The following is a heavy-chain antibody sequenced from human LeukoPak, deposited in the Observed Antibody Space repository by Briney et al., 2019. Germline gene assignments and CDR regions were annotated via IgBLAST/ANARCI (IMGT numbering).Heavy chain of an antibody. V-gene: IGHV1-2*02. D-gene: IGHD5-18*01. CDR3: ARGLYSYGQYYFDY. J-gene: IGHJ4*02. CDR2: INPNSGGI. Sequence: GASVKVSCKASGYTFTGYYMHWVRQAAGQGLEWMGWINPNSGGINYAQKFQGRVTMTRDTSISTAYMELSRLRSDDTAVYYCARGLYSYGQYYFDYWGQGTLVTVSS. CDR1: GYTFTGYY.